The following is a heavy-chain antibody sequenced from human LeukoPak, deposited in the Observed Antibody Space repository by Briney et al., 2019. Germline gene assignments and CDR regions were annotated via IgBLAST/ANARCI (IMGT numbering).Heavy chain of an antibody. CDR2: IYYSGGT. Sequence: SETLSLTCTVSGGSINSYYWSWIRQPPGKGLEWIGYIYYSGGTNYNPSLKSRVTISVDTSKNQSPLKLSSVTAADTAVYYCARGVSDYVWGSYRSGSNWFDPWGQGTLVTVSS. D-gene: IGHD3-16*02. V-gene: IGHV4-59*12. CDR1: GGSINSYY. J-gene: IGHJ5*02. CDR3: ARGVSDYVWGSYRSGSNWFDP.